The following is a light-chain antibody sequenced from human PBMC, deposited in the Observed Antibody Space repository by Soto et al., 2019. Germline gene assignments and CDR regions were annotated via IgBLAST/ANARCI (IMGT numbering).Light chain of an antibody. CDR2: AAS. CDR3: QQSYSLFT. J-gene: IGKJ3*01. Sequence: DIQMTQSPSSLSASVGDRVTITCRASQSISSYVNWYQQKPGKAPKLLIYAASSLQSGVPSRFSGSGSGTDFTLTISSLQPEDFATYYCQQSYSLFTFGPGTKVDIK. V-gene: IGKV1-39*01. CDR1: QSISSY.